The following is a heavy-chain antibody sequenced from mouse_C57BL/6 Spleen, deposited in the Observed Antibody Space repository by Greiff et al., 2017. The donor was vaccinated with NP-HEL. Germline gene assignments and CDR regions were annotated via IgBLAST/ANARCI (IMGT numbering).Heavy chain of an antibody. CDR2: IHPNSGST. D-gene: IGHD1-1*01. J-gene: IGHJ1*03. CDR1: GYTFTSYW. V-gene: IGHV1-64*01. CDR3: ARKGTTGWYFEV. Sequence: QVQLQQSGAELVKPGASVKLSCKASGYTFTSYWMHWVKQRPGQGLEWIGMIHPNSGSTNYNEKFKSKATLTVDKSSSTAYMQLSSLTSEDSAVYYCARKGTTGWYFEVWGTGTTVTVSS.